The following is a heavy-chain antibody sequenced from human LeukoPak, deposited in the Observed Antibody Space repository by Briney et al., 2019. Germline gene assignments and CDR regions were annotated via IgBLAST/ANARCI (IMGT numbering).Heavy chain of an antibody. V-gene: IGHV4-39*01. CDR1: GGSISSGGYY. CDR3: ARQPYYDFWSGYSDY. J-gene: IGHJ4*02. CDR2: IYYSGST. Sequence: RPSETLSLTCTVSGGSISSGGYYWSWIRQHPGKGLEWIGYIYYSGSTYYNPSLKSRVTISVDTSKNQFSLKLSSVTAADTAVYYCARQPYYDFWSGYSDYWGQGTLVTVSS. D-gene: IGHD3-3*01.